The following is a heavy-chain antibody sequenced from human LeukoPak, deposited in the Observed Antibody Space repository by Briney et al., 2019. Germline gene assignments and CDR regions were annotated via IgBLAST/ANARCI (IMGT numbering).Heavy chain of an antibody. CDR1: RFTFSRYS. Sequence: GGSLRLSCAASRFTFSRYSMNWVRQAPGKGLEWVSSISSSSGYIYYADSVKGRFTISRDNAKNSLYLQMNSLKTEDTAVYYCTRASYDSSGYYYSVGAFDIWGQGTMVTVSS. D-gene: IGHD3-22*01. J-gene: IGHJ3*02. CDR3: TRASYDSSGYYYSVGAFDI. V-gene: IGHV3-21*04. CDR2: ISSSSGYI.